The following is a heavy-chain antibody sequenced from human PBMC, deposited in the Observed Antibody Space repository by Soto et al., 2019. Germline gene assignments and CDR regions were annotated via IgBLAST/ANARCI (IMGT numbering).Heavy chain of an antibody. CDR3: ARGGRWFGELGY. CDR1: GGSFSGYY. CDR2: INHSGST. V-gene: IGHV4-34*01. Sequence: QVQLQQWGAGLLKPSETLSLTCAVYGGSFSGYYWSWIRQPPGKGLEWIGEINHSGSTNYNPSLKSRVTISVDTSKNQFSLKLSSVTAADTAVYYCARGGRWFGELGYWGQGTLVTVSS. D-gene: IGHD3-10*01. J-gene: IGHJ4*02.